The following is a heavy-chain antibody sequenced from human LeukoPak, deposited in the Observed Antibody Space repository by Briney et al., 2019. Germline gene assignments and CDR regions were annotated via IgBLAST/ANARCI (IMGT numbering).Heavy chain of an antibody. CDR1: GFTFSSYA. V-gene: IGHV3-30-3*01. D-gene: IGHD3-10*01. CDR3: ARDPLTYGSGRYYQAFDY. J-gene: IGHJ4*02. Sequence: PGGSLRLSCAASGFTFSSYAMHWVRQAPGQGLEWVAVISYDGSSEYYADSVKGRFIISRDNSKNTLYLQMNSLRAEDTAVYYCARDPLTYGSGRYYQAFDYWGQGNRVTVSS. CDR2: ISYDGSSE.